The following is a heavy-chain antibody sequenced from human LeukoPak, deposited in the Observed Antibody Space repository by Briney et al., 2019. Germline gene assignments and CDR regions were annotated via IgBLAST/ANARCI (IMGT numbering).Heavy chain of an antibody. Sequence: SETLSLTCTVSGGSISSSSDYWGWILQPPGRGLDWIGSIYYSGSTYYNPSLKSRVTISVDTSKNQFSLKLSSVTAADTAVYYCARHQTLRYFAWLPDYWGQGTLVTVSS. CDR2: IYYSGST. J-gene: IGHJ4*02. CDR3: ARHQTLRYFAWLPDY. D-gene: IGHD3-9*01. CDR1: GGSISSSSDY. V-gene: IGHV4-39*01.